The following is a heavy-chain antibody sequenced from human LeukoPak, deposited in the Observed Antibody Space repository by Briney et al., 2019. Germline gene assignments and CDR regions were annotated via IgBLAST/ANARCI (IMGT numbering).Heavy chain of an antibody. Sequence: SETLSLTCTVSGDSISSYYWSWIRQPPGKGLEWIGYIYDSGSTNYNPSLKSRVTISVDTSKNQFSLKLSSVTAADTAVYYCAVSDLGYCSSTSCYSHYWGQGTLVTVSS. CDR1: GDSISSYY. D-gene: IGHD2-2*02. CDR2: IYDSGST. V-gene: IGHV4-59*01. CDR3: AVSDLGYCSSTSCYSHY. J-gene: IGHJ4*02.